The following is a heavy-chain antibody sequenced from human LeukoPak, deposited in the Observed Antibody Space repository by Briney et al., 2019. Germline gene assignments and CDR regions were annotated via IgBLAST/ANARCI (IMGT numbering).Heavy chain of an antibody. Sequence: SVKVSCKASGGTFSSYAISWVRQAPGQGLEWMGGIIPIFGTANYAQKFQGRVTITADKSTSTAYMELSSLRSEDTAVYYCASRRITMIVPNAEYFQHWGQGTLVTVSS. CDR3: ASRRITMIVPNAEYFQH. V-gene: IGHV1-69*06. D-gene: IGHD3-22*01. CDR2: IIPIFGTA. J-gene: IGHJ1*01. CDR1: GGTFSSYA.